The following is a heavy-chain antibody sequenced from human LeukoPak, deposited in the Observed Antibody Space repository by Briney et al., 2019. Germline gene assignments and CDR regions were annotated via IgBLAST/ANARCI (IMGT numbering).Heavy chain of an antibody. CDR2: ISAYNGNT. CDR3: ARALSSGIAYYFDY. CDR1: GYTFTSYG. V-gene: IGHV1-18*01. J-gene: IGHJ4*02. Sequence: ASVKVSCKASGYTFTSYGISWVRHAPGQGLEWMGWISAYNGNTNYAQKLQGRVTMTTDTSTSTAYMELRSLRSDDTAVYYCARALSSGIAYYFDYWGQGTLVTVSS. D-gene: IGHD6-13*01.